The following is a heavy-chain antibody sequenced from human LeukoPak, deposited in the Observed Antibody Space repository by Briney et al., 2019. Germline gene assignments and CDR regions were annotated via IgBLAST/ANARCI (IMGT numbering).Heavy chain of an antibody. J-gene: IGHJ4*02. D-gene: IGHD6-13*01. CDR3: ARGGGYSSSWSY. V-gene: IGHV4-59*01. CDR2: IYYSGST. CDR1: GGSISSYY. Sequence: SETLSLTCTVSGGSISSYYWRWIRQPPGKGLEWIGYIYYSGSTNYNPSLKSRVTISVDTSKNQFSLKLSSVTAADTAVYYCARGGGYSSSWSYWGQGTLVSVSS.